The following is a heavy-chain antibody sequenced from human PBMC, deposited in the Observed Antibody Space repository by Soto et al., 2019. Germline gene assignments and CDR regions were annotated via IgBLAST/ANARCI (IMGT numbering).Heavy chain of an antibody. D-gene: IGHD2-8*02. Sequence: QVQLVESGGGLVQPGGSLRLSCAASGFTVSDNYMSWLRQAPGKGLEWISYISTTAIKYADSVRGRFTISRDTAKNSLYLHMNSLGADDTAVYYCARGAGWWEYWGQGTLVTVSS. CDR2: ISTTAI. CDR3: ARGAGWWEY. CDR1: GFTVSDNY. V-gene: IGHV3-11*01. J-gene: IGHJ4*02.